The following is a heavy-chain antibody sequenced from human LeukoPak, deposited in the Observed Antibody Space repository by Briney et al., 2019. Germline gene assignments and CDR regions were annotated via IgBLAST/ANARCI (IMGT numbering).Heavy chain of an antibody. J-gene: IGHJ6*02. CDR2: ISYDGSNK. CDR3: AKDLYQGYGDYGYYYYYGMDV. V-gene: IGHV3-30*18. CDR1: GFTFSSYG. D-gene: IGHD4-17*01. Sequence: PGGSLRLSCAASGFTFSSYGMHWVRQAPGKGLEWVAVISYDGSNKYYADSVKGRFTISRDNSKNTLYLQMNSLRAEDTAVYYCAKDLYQGYGDYGYYYYYGMDVWGQGTTVTVSS.